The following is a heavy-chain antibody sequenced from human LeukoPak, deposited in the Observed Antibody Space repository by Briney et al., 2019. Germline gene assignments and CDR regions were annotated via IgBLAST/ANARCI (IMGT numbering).Heavy chain of an antibody. D-gene: IGHD3-3*01. CDR2: ISYDGSNK. V-gene: IGHV3-30*18. Sequence: GGSLRLSCAASGFTFSSYAMSWVRQAPGKGLEWVAVISYDGSNKYYADSVKGRFTISRDNSKNTLYLQMNSLRAEDTAVYYCAKEPNYTHDAFDIWGQGTMVTVSS. CDR1: GFTFSSYA. CDR3: AKEPNYTHDAFDI. J-gene: IGHJ3*02.